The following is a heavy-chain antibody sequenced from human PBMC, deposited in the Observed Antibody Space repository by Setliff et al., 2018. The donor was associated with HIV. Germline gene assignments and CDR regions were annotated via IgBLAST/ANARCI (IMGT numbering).Heavy chain of an antibody. CDR3: ARDTGQLVYYFDS. J-gene: IGHJ4*02. CDR1: RTTFSGYG. CDR2: ILYDGSNK. V-gene: IGHV3-30*03. D-gene: IGHD6-6*01. Sequence: PGGSLRLSCRGFRTTFSGYGLNWVRQAPGKGLEWVAVILYDGSNKYYADSVKGRFTISRDNLKKRVYLQMSSLRAEDTAVYFCARDTGQLVYYFDSWGQGTLVTVSS.